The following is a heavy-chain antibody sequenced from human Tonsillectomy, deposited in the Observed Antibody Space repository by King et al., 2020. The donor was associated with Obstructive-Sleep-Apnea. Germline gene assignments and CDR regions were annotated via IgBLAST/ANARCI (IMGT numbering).Heavy chain of an antibody. CDR1: GFTFSIYA. CDR2: LSGSGGST. Sequence: VQLVESGGGLVQPGGSLILSCAASGFTFSIYAMTWVRQAPGKGLEWVSFLSGSGGSTFYADSVKGRFTISRDNSKNTLYLQMNSLRDEDTAVYYCAKFRGGGHYSMYYFDHWGQGTLVTVSS. CDR3: AKFRGGGHYSMYYFDH. D-gene: IGHD2-15*01. V-gene: IGHV3-23*04. J-gene: IGHJ4*02.